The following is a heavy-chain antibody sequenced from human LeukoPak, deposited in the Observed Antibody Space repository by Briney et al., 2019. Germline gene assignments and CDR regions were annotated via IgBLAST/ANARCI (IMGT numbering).Heavy chain of an antibody. CDR1: GFSFSGYS. CDR2: ISRSSMTI. J-gene: IGHJ5*02. D-gene: IGHD2-21*01. Sequence: GGSLRLSCEASGFSFSGYSMNWVRQAPGKGLEWVSYISRSSMTIYYADSVRGGFTVSRDNAKNSLYLQMNSLRAEDTAVYFCAPTSYSPWPWGQGTLVVVSS. CDR3: APTSYSPWP. V-gene: IGHV3-48*04.